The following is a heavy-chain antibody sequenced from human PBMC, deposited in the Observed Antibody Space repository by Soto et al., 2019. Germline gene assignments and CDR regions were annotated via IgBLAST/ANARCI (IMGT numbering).Heavy chain of an antibody. Sequence: GGSLRLSCAASGFTVSSNYMSWVRQAPGKGLEWVSVIYSDGSTYYADSVKGRFTISRDNSKNTVYLQMNSVRVEDTAVYFCARDRPGDYRGQGTLVTVSS. V-gene: IGHV3-66*01. CDR1: GFTVSSNY. CDR2: IYSDGST. CDR3: ARDRPGDY. J-gene: IGHJ4*02.